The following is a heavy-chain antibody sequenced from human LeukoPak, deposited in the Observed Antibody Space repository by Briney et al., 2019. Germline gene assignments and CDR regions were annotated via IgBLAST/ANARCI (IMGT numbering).Heavy chain of an antibody. V-gene: IGHV3-23*01. J-gene: IGHJ3*01. CDR1: GFIFSSYD. CDR3: ARGESFAFDV. CDR2: INRAGDRT. Sequence: GGSLRLSCVGSGFIFSSYDMGWVRQAPGKGLEWVSSINRAGDRTYYEDSVKGRFTISRDNSRNTMYLQMNSLRAEDTAVYYCARGESFAFDVWGQGTMVTVSS.